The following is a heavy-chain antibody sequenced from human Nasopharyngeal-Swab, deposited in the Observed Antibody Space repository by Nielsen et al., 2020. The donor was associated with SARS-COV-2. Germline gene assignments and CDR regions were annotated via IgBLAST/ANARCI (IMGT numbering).Heavy chain of an antibody. Sequence: SLKVSSKASVYSFRSSGINWVRQAPRQGLEWMGWISVYNADTNYAQKLQGRVSMTTDTSTSTSYMELRSLRSDDTAVYYCARDIEEWLVVPSLSFDYWGQGTLVTVSS. D-gene: IGHD3-3*01. J-gene: IGHJ4*02. CDR2: ISVYNADT. CDR1: VYSFRSSG. CDR3: ARDIEEWLVVPSLSFDY. V-gene: IGHV1-18*01.